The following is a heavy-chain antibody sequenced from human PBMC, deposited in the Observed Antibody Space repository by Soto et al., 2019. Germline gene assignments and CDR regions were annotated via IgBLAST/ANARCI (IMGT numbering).Heavy chain of an antibody. CDR1: GFTFSSYA. CDR3: AKDHQITIFGVVIKHNWFDP. CDR2: ISGSGGST. D-gene: IGHD3-3*01. V-gene: IGHV3-23*01. J-gene: IGHJ5*01. Sequence: GGSLRLSCAASGFTFSSYAMSWVRQAPGKGLEWVSAISGSGGSTYYADSVKGRFTISRDNSKNTLYLQMNSLRAEDTAVYYCAKDHQITIFGVVIKHNWFDPWGQGTLVTVSS.